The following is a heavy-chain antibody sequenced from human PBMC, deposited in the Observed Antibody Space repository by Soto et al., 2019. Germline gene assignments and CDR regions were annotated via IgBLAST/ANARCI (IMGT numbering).Heavy chain of an antibody. D-gene: IGHD5-18*01. Sequence: EVQLLESGGGLVQPGGSLRLSCAASGFTFSSYAMSWVRQAPGKGLEWVSAISGSGGSTYYEDSVKGRFTISRDNSKNTRYLQMNSLRAEDTAVYYCARTLYSYGTDYWGQGTLVTVSS. V-gene: IGHV3-23*01. CDR2: ISGSGGST. CDR1: GFTFSSYA. CDR3: ARTLYSYGTDY. J-gene: IGHJ4*02.